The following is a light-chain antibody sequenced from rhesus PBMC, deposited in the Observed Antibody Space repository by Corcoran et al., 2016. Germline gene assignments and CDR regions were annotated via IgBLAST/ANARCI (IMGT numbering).Light chain of an antibody. Sequence: EIVMTQSPATLSLSPGERATLSCRASQSVSSSLAWYQQKPGRSPRLLIYRASRRATGIPDRFSGIGSGTDFTLTISSLEPEDVAVYYCLQHNNWPHSFGQGTKVEIK. CDR1: QSVSSS. V-gene: IGKV3-24*01. J-gene: IGKJ2*01. CDR3: LQHNNWPHS. CDR2: RAS.